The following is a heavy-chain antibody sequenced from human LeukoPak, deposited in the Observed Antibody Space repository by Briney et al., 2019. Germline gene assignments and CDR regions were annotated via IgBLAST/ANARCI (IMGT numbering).Heavy chain of an antibody. V-gene: IGHV3-7*02. Sequence: PGGSLRLSCAASGFTFSSYWMTWVRQAPGKGLEWVANINHDGSEKNYVESVKGRFTISRDNTKNSLFLQMNSLRAEDTAVYYCAKYFGLGSSACFDPWGQGTLVTVSS. CDR1: GFTFSSYW. CDR3: AKYFGLGSSACFDP. CDR2: INHDGSEK. J-gene: IGHJ5*02. D-gene: IGHD3-10*01.